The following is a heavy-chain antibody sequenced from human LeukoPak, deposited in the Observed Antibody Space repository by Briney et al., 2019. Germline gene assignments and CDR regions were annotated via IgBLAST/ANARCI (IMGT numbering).Heavy chain of an antibody. D-gene: IGHD3-22*01. CDR2: INHSGST. CDR1: GGSFSGYY. CDR3: ARGLSITMIVVFINVAFDI. J-gene: IGHJ3*02. Sequence: SETLSLICAVYGGSFSGYYWSWLRQPPGKGLEWIGEINHSGSTNDNPSLKSRITISVKTSKKQFFLKKSSLTAADTAVYYCARGLSITMIVVFINVAFDIWGQGTMVTVSS. V-gene: IGHV4-34*01.